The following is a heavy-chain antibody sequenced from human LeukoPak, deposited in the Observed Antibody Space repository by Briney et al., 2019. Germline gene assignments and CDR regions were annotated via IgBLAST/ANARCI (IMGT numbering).Heavy chain of an antibody. D-gene: IGHD6-6*01. CDR1: GGSISSSSYY. V-gene: IGHV4-39*07. CDR3: ARDRAARPLSGWFDP. CDR2: ICYSGST. J-gene: IGHJ5*02. Sequence: ETLSLTCTVSGGSISSSSYYWGWNRQPPGKGLEWIGSICYSGSTYYNPSLKSRVTISVDTSKNQFSLKLSSVTAADTAVYYCARDRAARPLSGWFDPWGQGTLVTVSS.